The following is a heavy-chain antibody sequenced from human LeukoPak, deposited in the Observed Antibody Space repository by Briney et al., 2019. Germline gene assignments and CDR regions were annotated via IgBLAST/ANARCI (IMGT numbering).Heavy chain of an antibody. CDR2: IYYSGST. CDR3: ARARVVVAADDHFDY. V-gene: IGHV4-59*01. D-gene: IGHD2-15*01. CDR1: DGSISSYY. Sequence: SETLSLTCTVSDGSISSYYWSWIRQPPGKGLEWIGYIYYSGSTNYNPSLKSRVTISVDTSKNQFSLKLSSVTAADTAVYYCARARVVVAADDHFDYWGQGTLVTVSS. J-gene: IGHJ4*02.